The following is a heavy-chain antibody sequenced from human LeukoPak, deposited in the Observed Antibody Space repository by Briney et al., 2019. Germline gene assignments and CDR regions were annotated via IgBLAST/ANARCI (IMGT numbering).Heavy chain of an antibody. J-gene: IGHJ4*02. D-gene: IGHD6-13*01. V-gene: IGHV4-59*01. Sequence: PSETLSLTCTVSSGSISTYYWSWIRQPPGKGLEWIGYIYYTGSTNYNPSLKSRVTISLDTSKNQFSLKLNSVTAADTAVYYCASGFDYTNSWSKFDYWGQGTLVTVSS. CDR1: SGSISTYY. CDR3: ASGFDYTNSWSKFDY. CDR2: IYYTGST.